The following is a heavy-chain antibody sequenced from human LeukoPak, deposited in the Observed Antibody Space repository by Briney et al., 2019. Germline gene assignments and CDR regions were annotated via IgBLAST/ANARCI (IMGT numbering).Heavy chain of an antibody. CDR2: IYYSGST. D-gene: IGHD6-19*01. CDR3: ARASSGWFDY. J-gene: IGHJ4*02. Sequence: PSETLSLTCTVSGGSISSSSYYWGWIRQPPGKGLEWIGSIYYSGSTYYNPSLKSRVTISVDTSKNQFSLKLSSVTAADTAVYYCARASSGWFDYWGQGTLVTVSS. CDR1: GGSISSSSYY. V-gene: IGHV4-39*07.